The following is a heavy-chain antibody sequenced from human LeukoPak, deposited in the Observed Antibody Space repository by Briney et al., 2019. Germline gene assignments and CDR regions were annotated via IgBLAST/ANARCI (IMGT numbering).Heavy chain of an antibody. CDR2: ISTNGGST. D-gene: IGHD7-27*01. V-gene: IGHV3-64D*06. CDR3: VTELGIGGFDI. Sequence: GGSLRLSCAVSGFIVSSNYMTWVRQAPGKGLEYVSGISTNGGSTYYADSVKGRFTISRDNSKNTLYLQMSTLRAEGTAVYYCVTELGIGGFDIWGQGTMVTVSS. J-gene: IGHJ3*02. CDR1: GFIVSSNY.